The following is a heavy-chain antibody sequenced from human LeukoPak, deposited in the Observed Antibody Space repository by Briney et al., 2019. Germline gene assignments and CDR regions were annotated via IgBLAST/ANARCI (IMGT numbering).Heavy chain of an antibody. Sequence: GESLKISCKGSGYSFTSYWIGWVRQMPGQGLEWMGIIYPGDSDTRYSPSFQGQVTISADKSISTAYLQWSSLKASDTALYYCVRGTTVTTLDYWGQGTLVTVSS. J-gene: IGHJ4*02. D-gene: IGHD4-17*01. V-gene: IGHV5-51*01. CDR1: GYSFTSYW. CDR2: IYPGDSDT. CDR3: VRGTTVTTLDY.